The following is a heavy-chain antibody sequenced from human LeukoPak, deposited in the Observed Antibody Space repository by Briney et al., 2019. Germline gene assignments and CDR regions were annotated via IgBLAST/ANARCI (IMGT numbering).Heavy chain of an antibody. CDR3: ARLRRAFDI. CDR1: GGSLSSYY. CDR2: IYYSGST. Sequence: PSETLSLTCTVSGGSLSSYYWSWIRQPPGKGLEWIGYIYYSGSTNYNPSLKSRVTISVDTSKNQFSLKLSSVTAADTAVYYCARLRRAFDIWGQGTMVTVSS. J-gene: IGHJ3*02. V-gene: IGHV4-59*08.